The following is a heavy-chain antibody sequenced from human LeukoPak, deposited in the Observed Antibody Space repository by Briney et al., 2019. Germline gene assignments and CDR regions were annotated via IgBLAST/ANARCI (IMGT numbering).Heavy chain of an antibody. V-gene: IGHV3-15*01. CDR2: IKSKTDGGTT. D-gene: IGHD4-23*01. CDR1: GFTFSSAW. CDR3: AADSGGNSFDY. J-gene: IGHJ4*02. Sequence: PGGSLRLSCAASGFTFSSAWMSGVRQAPGKGLEWFGRIKSKTDGGTTDYAAPVKGRFTISRDDSKNPLYLQMNSLKTEDTAVYYCAADSGGNSFDYWGQGTLVTVSS.